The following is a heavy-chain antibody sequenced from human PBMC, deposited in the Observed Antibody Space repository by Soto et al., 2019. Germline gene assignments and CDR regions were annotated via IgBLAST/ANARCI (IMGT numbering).Heavy chain of an antibody. D-gene: IGHD7-27*01. CDR1: GGAFSRYA. V-gene: IGHV1-69*12. CDR2: VIPMFGTS. Sequence: QVQLVQSGAEVKKPGSSVKVSCKSPGGAFSRYAINWVRQAPGQGLEWMGGVIPMFGTSNYAQKFQDRVTITADESTTTAYMELRSLRSEDTAVYFCARGTNWGLSRLDPWGQGTLVTVSS. J-gene: IGHJ5*02. CDR3: ARGTNWGLSRLDP.